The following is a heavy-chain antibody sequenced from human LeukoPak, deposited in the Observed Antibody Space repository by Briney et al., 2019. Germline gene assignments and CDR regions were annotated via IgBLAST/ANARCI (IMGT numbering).Heavy chain of an antibody. D-gene: IGHD6-13*01. CDR3: ARDMGRAWYGPPDY. Sequence: GASLRLSCAASGFIFSNYGMHWVRQAPGKRLEWVAVIWNDGSETFHADSVKGRFRIARDNSKNTLYLQMNSLRAEDTAVYFCARDMGRAWYGPPDYWGQGTLVTVSS. CDR1: GFIFSNYG. J-gene: IGHJ4*02. CDR2: IWNDGSET. V-gene: IGHV3-33*01.